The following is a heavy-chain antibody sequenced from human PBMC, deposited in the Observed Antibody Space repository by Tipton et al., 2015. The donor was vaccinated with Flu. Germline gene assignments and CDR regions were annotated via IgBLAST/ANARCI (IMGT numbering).Heavy chain of an antibody. D-gene: IGHD2-2*01. CDR2: IYNSEYT. J-gene: IGHJ4*02. CDR1: GGSIGSFY. V-gene: IGHV4-59*12. CDR3: ARDPSLGMPDYFDY. Sequence: GLVKPSEILSLTCTVSGGSIGSFYWNWIRQPPGKGLEWIGYIYNSEYTKYNPSLKSRVTISVDTSKKQFSLQLRSVTAADTAVYYCARDPSLGMPDYFDYWGQGTLVTASS.